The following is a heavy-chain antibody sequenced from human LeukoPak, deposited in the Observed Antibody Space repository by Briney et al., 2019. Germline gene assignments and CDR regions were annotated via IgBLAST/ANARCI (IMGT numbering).Heavy chain of an antibody. CDR1: GFTFDDYA. CDR3: ARDPYGDYVSTSFDY. Sequence: GGSLRLSCAASGFTFDDYAMHWVRQAPGKGLEWVSGISWSGGTINYVDSVKGRFTISRDNAKNSLYLQMNSLRAEDTAVYYCARDPYGDYVSTSFDYWGQGTLVTVSS. J-gene: IGHJ4*02. V-gene: IGHV3-9*01. D-gene: IGHD4-17*01. CDR2: ISWSGGTI.